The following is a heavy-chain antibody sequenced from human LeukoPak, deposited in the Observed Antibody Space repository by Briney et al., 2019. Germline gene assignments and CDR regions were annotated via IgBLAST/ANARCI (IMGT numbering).Heavy chain of an antibody. V-gene: IGHV1-2*02. CDR3: TRSWFDMDQFSNWLDP. Sequence: GASVKVSCKASGFTFTSYYFHWVRQAPGQGLEWMGWINPNNGATHYAQKFEGRVTMTRDMSVSTAYMELSRLTSDDTAVYYCTRSWFDMDQFSNWLDPWGQGTLVSVSS. J-gene: IGHJ5*02. CDR2: INPNNGAT. D-gene: IGHD3-10*01. CDR1: GFTFTSYY.